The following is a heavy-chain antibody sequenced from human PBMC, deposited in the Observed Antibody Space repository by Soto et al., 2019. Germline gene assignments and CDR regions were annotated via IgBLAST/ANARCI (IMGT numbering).Heavy chain of an antibody. CDR2: VHSSGIT. D-gene: IGHD3-16*01. J-gene: IGHJ5*02. CDR3: ARGLTMGQLPSHFDH. V-gene: IGHV4-61*08. Sequence: ETLSLTCTVPVGSCINDDFYWRWILQPPGKGLEWIGYVHSSGITNYNPSLKRRVTISVDTSRNQFSLRLSSVTAADTAVYYCARGLTMGQLPSHFDHWGQGTLVTVSS. CDR1: VGSCINDDFY.